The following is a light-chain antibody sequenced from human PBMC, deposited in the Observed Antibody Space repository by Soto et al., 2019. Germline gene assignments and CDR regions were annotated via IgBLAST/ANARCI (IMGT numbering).Light chain of an antibody. J-gene: IGKJ5*01. CDR1: QGLSSD. V-gene: IGKV1-9*01. Sequence: DIPLTQSPSFLSASVGDRVTITCRASQGLSSDLAWYQQKPGKAPKLLIYAASTLQSGVPSRFSGSGSGTEFTLTISSLQPEDFATYYCQQLNSYPITFCQGTRLEIK. CDR2: AAS. CDR3: QQLNSYPIT.